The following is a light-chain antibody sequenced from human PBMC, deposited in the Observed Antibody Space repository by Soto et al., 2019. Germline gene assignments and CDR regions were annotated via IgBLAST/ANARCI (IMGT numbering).Light chain of an antibody. CDR1: QSLVHSGGNTY. J-gene: IGKJ2*01. CDR2: KVS. V-gene: IGKV2-30*02. CDR3: IQGTHWPYT. Sequence: DAVLTQSPLSLPVTLGQPASISCSSSQSLVHSGGNTYLNWFQQRPGQSPRRLIYKVSERDSGVPDRFSGRASGTDFTLEISRVEAEDVGVYYVIQGTHWPYTFGQATKFVIK.